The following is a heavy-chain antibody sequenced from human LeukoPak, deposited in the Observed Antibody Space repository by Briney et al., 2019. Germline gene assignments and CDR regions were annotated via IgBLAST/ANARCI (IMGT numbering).Heavy chain of an antibody. D-gene: IGHD3-9*01. J-gene: IGHJ6*04. CDR3: ARDQLRLVIPTDYGMDV. V-gene: IGHV3-74*01. CDR2: INSDGSST. Sequence: GGSLRLSCAASGFTFSSYWMHWVRQAPGEGLVWVSRINSDGSSTSYADSVKGRFTISRDNAKNTLYLQMNSLRAEDTAVYYCARDQLRLVIPTDYGMDVWGKGTTVTVSS. CDR1: GFTFSSYW.